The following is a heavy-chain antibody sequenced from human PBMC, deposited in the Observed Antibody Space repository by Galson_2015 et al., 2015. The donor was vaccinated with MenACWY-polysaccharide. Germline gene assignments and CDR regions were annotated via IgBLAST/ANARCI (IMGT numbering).Heavy chain of an antibody. CDR3: ARGRAFDY. J-gene: IGHJ4*02. V-gene: IGHV1-2*05. CDR2: FNLNNGDT. Sequence: SVKVSCKASGYTFTDYYIHWVRQAPGQGLEWMGLFNLNNGDTKSAPNFQGRVTMTRETSTGTAYMELSNLKSDDTDVHYCARGRAFDYWCQGILVTVSS. CDR1: GYTFTDYY. D-gene: IGHD3-10*01.